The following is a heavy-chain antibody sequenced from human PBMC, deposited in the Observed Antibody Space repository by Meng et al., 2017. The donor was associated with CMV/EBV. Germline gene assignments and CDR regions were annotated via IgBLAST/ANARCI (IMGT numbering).Heavy chain of an antibody. CDR2: ISGYNGQT. CDR1: GYTFSSYG. D-gene: IGHD2-21*02. V-gene: IGHV1-18*01. Sequence: QVPLVQSGAEVKKPGASVKVSCKASGYTFSSYGISWLRQAPGQGLEWMGWISGYNGQTKYAQKFQGRVTMTTDTPTSTAYMELRSLRSDDTAVYYCARAPIFSGGDCSHWGQGTLVTVSS. J-gene: IGHJ4*02. CDR3: ARAPIFSGGDCSH.